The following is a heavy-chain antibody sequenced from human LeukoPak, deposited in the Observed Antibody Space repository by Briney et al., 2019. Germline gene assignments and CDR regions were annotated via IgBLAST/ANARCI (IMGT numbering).Heavy chain of an antibody. CDR3: AKDFSSASYTYYYYMDV. CDR1: GGSITTTTYY. D-gene: IGHD6-25*01. Sequence: PSETLSLTCTVSGGSITTTTYYWGWIRQPPGKGLEWIGSIYYSGNTYYNPSLKSRVTISLDTSKNQFSLKVSSVTAADTAIYYCAKDFSSASYTYYYYMDVWGKGTTVTVSS. V-gene: IGHV4-39*07. J-gene: IGHJ6*03. CDR2: IYYSGNT.